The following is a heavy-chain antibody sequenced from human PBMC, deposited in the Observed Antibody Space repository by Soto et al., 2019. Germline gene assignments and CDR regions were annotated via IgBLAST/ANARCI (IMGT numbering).Heavy chain of an antibody. Sequence: GASVKVSCKASGYTFTNYLIHWVRQAPGQRLEWMGWINAGNGDTKYSQKFQGRVTITRDTSASTAYMELSSLRSEDTAVYYCARSIVVVTALDYWGQGTLVTVSS. CDR2: INAGNGDT. D-gene: IGHD2-21*02. CDR1: GYTFTNYL. J-gene: IGHJ4*02. CDR3: ARSIVVVTALDY. V-gene: IGHV1-3*01.